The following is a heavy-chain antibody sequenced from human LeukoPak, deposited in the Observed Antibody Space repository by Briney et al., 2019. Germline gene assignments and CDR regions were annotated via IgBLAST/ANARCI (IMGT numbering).Heavy chain of an antibody. Sequence: ASVKVSCKASGYTFTGYYMHWVRQAPGQGREWMGRINPNSGGTNYAQKFQGRVTMTRDTSISTAYMELSRLRSDDTAVYYCARGRGSPYEEDAFDIWGQGTMVTVSS. V-gene: IGHV1-2*06. D-gene: IGHD1-26*01. CDR1: GYTFTGYY. CDR3: ARGRGSPYEEDAFDI. J-gene: IGHJ3*02. CDR2: INPNSGGT.